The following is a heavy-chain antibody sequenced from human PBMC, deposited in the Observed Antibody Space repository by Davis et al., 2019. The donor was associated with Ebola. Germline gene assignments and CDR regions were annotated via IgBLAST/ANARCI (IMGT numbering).Heavy chain of an antibody. V-gene: IGHV4-4*02. CDR2: IYDSGST. J-gene: IGHJ4*02. D-gene: IGHD3-22*01. CDR3: ARVTDYYDSSGWQYYFDF. Sequence: SETLSLTCTVSGGSISGSNWWSWVRQPPGKGLEWIGEIYDSGSTNYNPSLKSRVTLSVDKSKNQFSLSLGAVTAADTAVYYCARVTDYYDSSGWQYYFDFWGQGTLVTVSS. CDR1: GGSISGSNW.